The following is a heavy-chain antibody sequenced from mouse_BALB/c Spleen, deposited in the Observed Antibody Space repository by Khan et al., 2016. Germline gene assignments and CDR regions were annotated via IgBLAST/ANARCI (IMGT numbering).Heavy chain of an antibody. CDR1: GFTFSSYG. CDR3: ARLGDY. Sequence: EVELVESGGDLVKPGGSLKLSCAASGFTFSSYGMSWVRQTPDKRLEWVATIGSGGSYTYYPDSVKGRFTISRDNAKNTLYLQMSSLKSEDTAMYYCARLGDYWGQGTTLTVSS. V-gene: IGHV5-6*01. CDR2: IGSGGSYT. J-gene: IGHJ2*01. D-gene: IGHD4-1*01.